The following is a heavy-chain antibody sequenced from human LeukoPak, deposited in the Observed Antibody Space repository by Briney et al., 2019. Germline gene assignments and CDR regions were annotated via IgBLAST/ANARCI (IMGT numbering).Heavy chain of an antibody. CDR1: GFTFRIFG. V-gene: IGHV3-30*02. Sequence: GGSLRLSCAASGFTFRIFGMHWVRQPPGKGLEGVAIIRYDGSNKYYADSVKDRLTISRDNSKNTLYLQKNSLRAEDTAVYYCAKGAWGCKHFDYGGQGTLVTVSS. CDR2: IRYDGSNK. D-gene: IGHD7-27*01. CDR3: AKGAWGCKHFDY. J-gene: IGHJ4*02.